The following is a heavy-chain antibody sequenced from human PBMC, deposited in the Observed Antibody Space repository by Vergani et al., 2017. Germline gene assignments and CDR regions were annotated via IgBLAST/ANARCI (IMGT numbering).Heavy chain of an antibody. CDR3: ARDLSAAADTSYYYYYMDV. CDR1: GGSFSGYY. J-gene: IGHJ6*03. Sequence: QVQLQQWGAGLLKPSETLSLTCAVYGGSFSGYYWSWIRQPPGKGLEWIGEINHSGSTNYNPSLKSRVTISVDTSKNQFSLKLSSVTAADTAVYYCARDLSAAADTSYYYYYMDVWGKGTTVTVSS. CDR2: INHSGST. V-gene: IGHV4-34*01. D-gene: IGHD6-13*01.